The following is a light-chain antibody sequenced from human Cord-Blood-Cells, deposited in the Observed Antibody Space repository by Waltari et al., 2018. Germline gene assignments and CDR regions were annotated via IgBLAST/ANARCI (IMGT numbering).Light chain of an antibody. CDR1: QSVSSSY. J-gene: IGKJ2*01. Sequence: EIVLTQSPGTLSLSPGERATLSCRASQSVSSSYLAWYQQKPGQAPRLLIYGASSRATGIPDRFSGSGSGTDFTLTISRLGPEDVAVYYCQQYGSSPYTFGHGTKLEIK. CDR2: GAS. V-gene: IGKV3-20*01. CDR3: QQYGSSPYT.